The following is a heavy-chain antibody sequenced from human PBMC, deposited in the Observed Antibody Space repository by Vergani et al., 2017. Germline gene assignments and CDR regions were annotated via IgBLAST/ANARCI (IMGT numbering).Heavy chain of an antibody. CDR2: SIPIFGTA. J-gene: IGHJ3*02. D-gene: IGHD3-22*01. Sequence: VQLVQSGAEVKEPGSSVKVSCKASGGTFSSYAISWVRQAPGQGLEWMGGSIPIFGTANYAQKFKGRVTITADKSTSTAYMELSSLRSEDTAVYYCARDQPYYYDSSGYLGDSFDIWGQGTMVTVSS. CDR3: ARDQPYYYDSSGYLGDSFDI. CDR1: GGTFSSYA. V-gene: IGHV1-69*06.